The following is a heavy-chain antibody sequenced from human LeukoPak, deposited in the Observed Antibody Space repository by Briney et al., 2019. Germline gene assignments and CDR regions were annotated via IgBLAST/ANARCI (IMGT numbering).Heavy chain of an antibody. D-gene: IGHD5-12*01. CDR3: ARTFRLRPHASTYFDY. V-gene: IGHV4-59*01. CDR2: IYYSGST. Sequence: PSETLSLTCTVSGGSISSYYWSWIRQPPGKGLEWIGYIYYSGSTNYNPSLKSRVTISVDTSKNQFSLELSSVTAADTAVYYCARTFRLRPHASTYFDYWGQGTLVTVSS. CDR1: GGSISSYY. J-gene: IGHJ4*02.